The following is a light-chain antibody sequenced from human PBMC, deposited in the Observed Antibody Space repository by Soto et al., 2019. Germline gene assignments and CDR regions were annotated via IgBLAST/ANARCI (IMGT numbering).Light chain of an antibody. CDR2: GAS. J-gene: IGKJ5*01. CDR3: QQYKSWPPIT. V-gene: IGKV3-15*01. Sequence: EIVTTQSPATLSVSPGERATLSCRASQSVSNNLAWYQQKPGQAPSLLIYGASTRATGVPDRFSGTGSGTEFTLTIRSLKSEDYAVYYCQQYKSWPPITFGQGTRLEIK. CDR1: QSVSNN.